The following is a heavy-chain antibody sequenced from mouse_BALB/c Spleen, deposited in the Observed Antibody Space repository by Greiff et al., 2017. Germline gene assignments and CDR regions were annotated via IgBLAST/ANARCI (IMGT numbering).Heavy chain of an antibody. V-gene: IGHV5-17*02. J-gene: IGHJ3*01. D-gene: IGHD2-10*01. CDR1: GFTFSSFG. Sequence: EVMLVESGGGLVQPGGSRKLSCAASGFTFSSFGMHWVRQAPEKGLEWVAYISSGSSTIYYADTVKGRFTISRDNPKNTLFLQMTSLRSEDTAMYYCAREGAYYGNYAWFAYWGQGTLVTVSA. CDR3: AREGAYYGNYAWFAY. CDR2: ISSGSSTI.